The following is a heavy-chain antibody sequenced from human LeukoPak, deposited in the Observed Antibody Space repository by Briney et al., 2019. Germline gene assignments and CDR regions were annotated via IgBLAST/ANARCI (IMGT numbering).Heavy chain of an antibody. D-gene: IGHD3-22*01. V-gene: IGHV3-48*01. CDR2: ISSSSSTI. Sequence: GGSLRLSCAASGFTFSSSVMSWVRQAPGKGLEWVSYISSSSSTIYYADSVKGRFTISRDNAKNSLYLQMNSLRAEDTAVYYCARGSTYYDSSGQVPFDYWGQGTLVTVSS. J-gene: IGHJ4*02. CDR1: GFTFSSSV. CDR3: ARGSTYYDSSGQVPFDY.